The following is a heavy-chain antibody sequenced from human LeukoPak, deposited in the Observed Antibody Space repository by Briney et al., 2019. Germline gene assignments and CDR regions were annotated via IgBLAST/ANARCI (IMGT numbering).Heavy chain of an antibody. Sequence: NPSETLSLTCTVSGGSISSGGYYWSWIRQHPGKGLEWIGYIYYSGSTYYNPSLKSRVTISVDTSKNQFSLKLSSVTAADTAVYYCAREEGYSYGSGAFDIWGQGTMVAVSS. CDR3: AREEGYSYGSGAFDI. V-gene: IGHV4-31*03. D-gene: IGHD5-18*01. CDR1: GGSISSGGYY. CDR2: IYYSGST. J-gene: IGHJ3*02.